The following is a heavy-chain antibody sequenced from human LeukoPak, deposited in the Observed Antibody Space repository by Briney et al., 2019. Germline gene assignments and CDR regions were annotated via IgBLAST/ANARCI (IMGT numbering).Heavy chain of an antibody. CDR3: ARDREMATVTDDALDL. V-gene: IGHV1-2*02. CDR2: INPNSGDT. J-gene: IGHJ3*01. Sequence: SVKVSCKASGYTFTSYYMHWVQQDPGQGLEWMGWINPNSGDTNYAQKFQGRVTMTRDTSITTAYMELSTLRSDDTAMYYCARDREMATVTDDALDLWGQGTMVIVSS. D-gene: IGHD5-24*01. CDR1: GYTFTSYY.